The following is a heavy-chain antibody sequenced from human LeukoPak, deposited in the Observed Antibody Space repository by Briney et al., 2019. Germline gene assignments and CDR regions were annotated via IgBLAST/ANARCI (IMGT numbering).Heavy chain of an antibody. J-gene: IGHJ3*02. Sequence: PSETLSLTCTVSGGSISSSSYYWGWIRQPPGKGLEWIGSIYYSGSTYYNPSLKSRLTISLDTSKNQFSLKLSSVTAADTAVYYCARVSGITMIVVVPDDAFDIWGQGTMVTVSS. V-gene: IGHV4-39*07. CDR1: GGSISSSSYY. CDR2: IYYSGST. CDR3: ARVSGITMIVVVPDDAFDI. D-gene: IGHD3-22*01.